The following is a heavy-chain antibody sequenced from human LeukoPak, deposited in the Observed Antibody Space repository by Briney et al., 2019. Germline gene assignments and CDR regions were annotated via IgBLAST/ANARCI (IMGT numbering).Heavy chain of an antibody. CDR2: INAANGNA. CDR3: ARDGKHIAVPGVRYPMDV. Sequence: GASVKVSCKASGYTLSSFAMHWVRQAPGQRLEWMRRINAANGNAEYSQKFQGRVIVTTDTSANTVYMELSSLRSEDTAVYYCARDGKHIAVPGVRYPMDVWGQGTAVTVSS. CDR1: GYTLSSFA. J-gene: IGHJ6*02. D-gene: IGHD6-19*01. V-gene: IGHV1-3*01.